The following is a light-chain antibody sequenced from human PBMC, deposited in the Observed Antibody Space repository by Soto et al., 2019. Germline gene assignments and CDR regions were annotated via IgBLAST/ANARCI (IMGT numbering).Light chain of an antibody. CDR2: DVS. CDR1: RSAVGVYNY. J-gene: IGLJ2*01. Sequence: QSVLTQPRSVSASPGQSDTLSCTGSRSAVGVYNYVSCYQQHPGKAPKLMIYDVSKRPSGVPGRFSGSKSGNTASLTISGRQAEDEADYYCCSYGGGYTPLVFGGGT. V-gene: IGLV2-11*01. CDR3: CSYGGGYTPLV.